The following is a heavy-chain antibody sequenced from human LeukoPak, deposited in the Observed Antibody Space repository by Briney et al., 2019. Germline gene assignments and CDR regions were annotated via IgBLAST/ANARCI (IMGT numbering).Heavy chain of an antibody. CDR1: GYTFTSYG. CDR3: ARASHQWELLSTTFDY. V-gene: IGHV1-18*01. J-gene: IGHJ4*02. CDR2: ISAYNGNT. Sequence: ASVKVSCKASGYTFTSYGISWVRQAPGQGLEWMGWISAYNGNTNYAQKLQGRVTMTTDTSTSTAYMELRSLRSDDTAVYYCARASHQWELLSTTFDYWGQGTLVTVSS. D-gene: IGHD1-26*01.